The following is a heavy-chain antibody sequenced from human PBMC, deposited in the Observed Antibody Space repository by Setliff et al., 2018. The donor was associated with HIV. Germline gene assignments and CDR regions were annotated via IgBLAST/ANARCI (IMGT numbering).Heavy chain of an antibody. CDR2: VNHGRRT. CDR1: GGFISTGGYS. Sequence: SETLSLTCTVSGGFISTGGYSWSWIRQPPGKGLEWIGEVNHGRRTNYKSSLKSRVTISIDTSKNQFSLTVTSVTAADTAVYYCAREIPYSYGGSGHPLWGQGTLVTVSS. CDR3: AREIPYSYGGSGHPL. V-gene: IGHV4-39*07. J-gene: IGHJ4*02. D-gene: IGHD3-22*01.